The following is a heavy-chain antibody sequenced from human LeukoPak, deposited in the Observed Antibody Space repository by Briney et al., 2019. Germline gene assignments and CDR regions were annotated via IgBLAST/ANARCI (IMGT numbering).Heavy chain of an antibody. CDR2: ISRDGGST. D-gene: IGHD3-10*01. CDR3: AKDRGYGSGSPYYIDY. Sequence: GSLRLSCAASGFIFDDYPMHGARQAPGTGLEWVSLISRDGGSTDYADSVKGRLTISRDNSKNSLYLQLNSLKTEDTALYYCAKDRGYGSGSPYYIDYWGQGTLVTVSS. V-gene: IGHV3-43*01. J-gene: IGHJ4*02. CDR1: GFIFDDYP.